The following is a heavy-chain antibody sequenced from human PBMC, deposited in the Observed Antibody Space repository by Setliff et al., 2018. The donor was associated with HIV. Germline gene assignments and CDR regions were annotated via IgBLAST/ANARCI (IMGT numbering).Heavy chain of an antibody. J-gene: IGHJ4*02. CDR3: AKVMITTTWAFDF. D-gene: IGHD1-26*01. V-gene: IGHV3-23*01. CDR1: GFTFSTYS. CDR2: IGGAYDGNT. Sequence: GGSLRLSCAASGFTFSTYSMVWVRQAPGKGLEWVSGIGGAYDGNTYHADSVKGRFTIYRENSKNILYLQMSNLRAEDTALYYCAKVMITTTWAFDFWGQGTPVTVSS.